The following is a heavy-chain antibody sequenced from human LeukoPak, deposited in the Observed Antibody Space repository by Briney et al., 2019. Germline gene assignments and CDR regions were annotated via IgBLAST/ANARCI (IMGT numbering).Heavy chain of an antibody. J-gene: IGHJ6*02. CDR3: ARRGITTPGYYGMDV. CDR2: IYYSGST. Sequence: SETLSLTCTVSGGSISSYDWSWIRQPPGKGLEWSGYIYYSGSTNYNPSLKSRVTISVDTSKNQFSLKLSSVTAADTAVYYCARRGITTPGYYGMDVWGQGTTVTVSS. D-gene: IGHD3-22*01. CDR1: GGSISSYD. V-gene: IGHV4-59*08.